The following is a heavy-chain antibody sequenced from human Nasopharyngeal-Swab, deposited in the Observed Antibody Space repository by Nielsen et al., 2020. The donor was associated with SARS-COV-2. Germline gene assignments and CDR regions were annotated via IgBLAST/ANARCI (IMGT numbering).Heavy chain of an antibody. CDR1: GLTVSSNY. V-gene: IGHV3-53*04. D-gene: IGHD6-25*01. Sequence: GESLKISCAASGLTVSSNYMSWVRQAPGKGLEWVSVIYSGGSTYYADSVKGRFTISRHNSKDTLYLQMNSLRAEDTAVYYCAPYPRHDAFDIWGQGTMVTVSS. CDR3: APYPRHDAFDI. CDR2: IYSGGST. J-gene: IGHJ3*02.